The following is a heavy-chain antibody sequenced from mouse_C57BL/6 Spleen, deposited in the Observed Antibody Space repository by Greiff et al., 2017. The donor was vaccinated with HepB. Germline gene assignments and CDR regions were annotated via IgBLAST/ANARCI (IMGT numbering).Heavy chain of an antibody. D-gene: IGHD1-1*01. J-gene: IGHJ2*01. V-gene: IGHV1-20*01. CDR3: ASRDYGSSYAFDY. Sequence: VQLQQSGPELVKPGDSVKISCKASGYSFTGHFMNWVMQSHGKSLEWIGRINPYNGDTFYNQKFKGKATLTVDKSSSTAHMELRSLTSEDSAVYYCASRDYGSSYAFDYWGQGTTLTVSS. CDR2: INPYNGDT. CDR1: GYSFTGHF.